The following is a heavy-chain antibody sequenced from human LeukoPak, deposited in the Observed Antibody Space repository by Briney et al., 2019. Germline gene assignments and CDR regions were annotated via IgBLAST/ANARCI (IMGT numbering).Heavy chain of an antibody. V-gene: IGHV1-69*04. CDR3: ARVEMATIYFDY. Sequence: SVKVSCKASGGAFSSYAISWVRQATGQGLTWMGRIIPILGIANYAQKFQGRVTITADKSTSTAYMELSSLRSEDTAVYYCARVEMATIYFDYWGQGTLVTVSS. D-gene: IGHD5-24*01. CDR2: IIPILGIA. CDR1: GGAFSSYA. J-gene: IGHJ4*02.